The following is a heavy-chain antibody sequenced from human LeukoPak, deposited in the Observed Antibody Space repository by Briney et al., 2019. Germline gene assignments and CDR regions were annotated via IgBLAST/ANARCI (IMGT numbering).Heavy chain of an antibody. V-gene: IGHV4-39*01. D-gene: IGHD6-25*01. J-gene: IGHJ4*02. CDR1: GGSISSSSYY. CDR3: ARQVGPRHDDY. CDR2: IYYSGST. Sequence: PSETLSLTCAVSGGSISSSSYYWGWIRQPPGKGLEWIGSIYYSGSTYYNPSLKSRVTISVDTSKNQFSLKLSSVTAADTAVYYCARQVGPRHDDYWGQGTLVTVSS.